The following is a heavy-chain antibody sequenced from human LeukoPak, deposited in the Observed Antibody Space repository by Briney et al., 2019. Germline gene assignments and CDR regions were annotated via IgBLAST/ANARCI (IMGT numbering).Heavy chain of an antibody. V-gene: IGHV1-69*11. J-gene: IGHJ6*02. Sequence: SVKVSCKPSGYTFTDYYIHWVRQAPGPGLEWMGRIIPILSGPNYAQKFQGRVTITADESTNTAYMELNSLRSEDTAVYFCARGRAMDHNYDMDVWGQGTTVTVSS. CDR1: GYTFTDYY. CDR3: ARGRAMDHNYDMDV. D-gene: IGHD1-14*01. CDR2: IIPILSGP.